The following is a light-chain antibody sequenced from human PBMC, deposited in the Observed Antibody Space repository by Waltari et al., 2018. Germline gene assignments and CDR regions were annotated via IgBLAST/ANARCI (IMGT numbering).Light chain of an antibody. Sequence: EIVLTQSPATQALSPGERATLSCRASQSVSSYLAWYQQKPGQPPRLLIYDASKRATGIPARCSGSGSGTDFTLTISSLEPEDFAVYYCHHRTFGQGTKVEV. CDR1: QSVSSY. CDR3: HHRT. J-gene: IGKJ1*01. CDR2: DAS. V-gene: IGKV3-11*01.